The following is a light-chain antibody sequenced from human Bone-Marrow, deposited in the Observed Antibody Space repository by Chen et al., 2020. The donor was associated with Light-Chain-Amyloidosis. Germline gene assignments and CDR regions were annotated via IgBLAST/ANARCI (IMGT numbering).Light chain of an antibody. CDR2: KDT. CDR3: QSVDTSNTFDVI. J-gene: IGLJ2*01. CDR1: ALPKQN. V-gene: IGLV3-25*03. Sequence: SYELTQPPSVSVSPGQTARITCSADALPKQNTYWYQQRPGQAPILIIYKDTERPSGIPERFSGSSSGTEVTLTISGVQAEDEADYYRQSVDTSNTFDVIFGGGTKLTVL.